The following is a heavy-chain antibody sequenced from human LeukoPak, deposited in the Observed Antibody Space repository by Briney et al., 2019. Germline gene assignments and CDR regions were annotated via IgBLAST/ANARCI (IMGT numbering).Heavy chain of an antibody. D-gene: IGHD6-13*01. V-gene: IGHV3-48*03. CDR3: ARAAYSSTWYSRYFDL. Sequence: PAGSLRLACAASAFTPGSYEMNWDRQAPGKGLEWVAYISSSVSSIYYADSVKGRFTMSRENAKNSLYLQMNRLRAGDTAVYYGARAAYSSTWYSRYFDLWGRGTLVTVSS. CDR2: ISSSVSSI. J-gene: IGHJ2*01. CDR1: AFTPGSYE.